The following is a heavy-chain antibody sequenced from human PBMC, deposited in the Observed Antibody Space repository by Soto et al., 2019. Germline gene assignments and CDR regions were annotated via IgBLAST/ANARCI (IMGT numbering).Heavy chain of an antibody. J-gene: IGHJ4*02. Sequence: VGSLRLSCAASGLSFSRYGMHWVGQAPGKGLEWVAVIWYDGSNKYYADSVKGRFTISRDNSKNTLYLQMNSLRAEDTAVYYGASVNIGWYFTGDFALDSWGQGTLVTVSS. CDR2: IWYDGSNK. CDR1: GLSFSRYG. CDR3: ASVNIGWYFTGDFALDS. D-gene: IGHD6-19*01. V-gene: IGHV3-33*01.